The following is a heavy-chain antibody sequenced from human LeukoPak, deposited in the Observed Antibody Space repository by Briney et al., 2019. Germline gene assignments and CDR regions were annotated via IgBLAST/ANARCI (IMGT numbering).Heavy chain of an antibody. J-gene: IGHJ3*02. CDR1: GGSISSSSYY. Sequence: SETLSLTCTVSGGSISSSSYYWGWIRQPPGKGLEWIGSIYYSGSTYYNPSLKSRVTISVDTSKNQFSLKLSSVTAADTAVYYCARRNYGDSDDVLDIWSQGTMVTVSS. V-gene: IGHV4-39*07. CDR2: IYYSGST. CDR3: ARRNYGDSDDVLDI. D-gene: IGHD4-17*01.